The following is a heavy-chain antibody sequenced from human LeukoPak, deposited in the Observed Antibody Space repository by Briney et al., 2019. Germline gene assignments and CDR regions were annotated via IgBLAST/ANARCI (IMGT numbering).Heavy chain of an antibody. D-gene: IGHD1-26*01. CDR2: ISGSGDNT. CDR1: GFTFGDYA. CDR3: AKGPYSGFS. V-gene: IGHV3-23*01. J-gene: IGHJ5*02. Sequence: PGGSLRLSCTASGFTFGDYAMSWFRQAPGKGLEWVSAISGSGDNTYYADSVKGRFTISRDNSENTLYLQMNSLRTEDTAIYYCAKGPYSGFSWGQGTLVTVSS.